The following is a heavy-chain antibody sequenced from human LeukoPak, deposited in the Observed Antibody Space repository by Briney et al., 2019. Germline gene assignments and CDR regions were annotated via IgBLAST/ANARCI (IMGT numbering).Heavy chain of an antibody. CDR1: GYTFTGYY. V-gene: IGHV1-2*02. CDR3: AREKRRMNAIVGARPALEY. D-gene: IGHD1-26*01. CDR2: INPNSGGT. J-gene: IGHJ4*02. Sequence: ASVKVSCKASGYTFTGYYMHWVRQAPGQGLEWMGWINPNSGGTNYAQKFQGRVTMTRDTSISTAYMELSRLRSDDTAVYYCAREKRRMNAIVGARPALEYWGQGTLVTVSS.